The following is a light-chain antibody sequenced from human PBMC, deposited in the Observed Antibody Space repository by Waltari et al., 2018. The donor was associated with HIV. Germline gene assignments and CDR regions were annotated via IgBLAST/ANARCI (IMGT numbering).Light chain of an antibody. J-gene: IGLJ3*02. CDR1: RSDVGYYNY. CDR3: CSYTTSITFV. V-gene: IGLV2-14*03. CDR2: DVS. Sequence: QSALTQPASVSGSPGQSITISCTGSRSDVGYYNYVSWYQQHPGKAPKLIIFDVSNRPSGLFDRFSGSKSGNTASLTISGLQPEDEADYYCCSYTTSITFVFGGGTKLTVL.